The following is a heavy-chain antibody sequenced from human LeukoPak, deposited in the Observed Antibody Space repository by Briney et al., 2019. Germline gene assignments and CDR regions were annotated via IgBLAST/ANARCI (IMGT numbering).Heavy chain of an antibody. CDR2: IYSGGST. D-gene: IGHD6-19*01. J-gene: IGHJ4*02. CDR3: ARDSGWYSGPYYFDY. Sequence: PGGSLRLSCAASGFTVSSSYMSWVRQAPGKGLEWVSVIYSGGSTYYADSVKGGFTISRDNSKNTLYLQMNSLRAEDTAVYYCARDSGWYSGPYYFDYWGQGTLVTVSS. V-gene: IGHV3-66*01. CDR1: GFTVSSSY.